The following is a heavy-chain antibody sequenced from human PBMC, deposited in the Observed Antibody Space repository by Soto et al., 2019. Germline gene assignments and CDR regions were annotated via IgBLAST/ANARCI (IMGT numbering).Heavy chain of an antibody. CDR2: MSPNSANT. CDR3: ARGPPNWGFDS. D-gene: IGHD7-27*01. V-gene: IGHV1-8*01. Sequence: QVQLVQCGAEVKNPGASVKVSCKASGYSFTSYDINWVRQAPGQGLEWMGWMSPNSANTGYAQKFQGRVTMTWRTSISTAYMELSSLRSEDTAVYYCARGPPNWGFDSWGQGTLVIVSS. J-gene: IGHJ5*01. CDR1: GYSFTSYD.